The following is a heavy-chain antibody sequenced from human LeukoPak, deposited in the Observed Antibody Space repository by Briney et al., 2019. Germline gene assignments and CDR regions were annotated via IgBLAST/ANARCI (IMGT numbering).Heavy chain of an antibody. CDR3: ARGTGPTYYYYGMDV. J-gene: IGHJ6*02. V-gene: IGHV3-33*01. CDR2: IWYDGSNK. CDR1: GFTFSSYG. Sequence: PGTSLRLSCAASGFTFSSYGMHWVRQAPGKGLEWVAVIWYDGSNKYYADSVKGRFTISRDNSKNTLYLQMNSLRAEDTAVYYCARGTGPTYYYYGMDVWGQGTTVTVSS.